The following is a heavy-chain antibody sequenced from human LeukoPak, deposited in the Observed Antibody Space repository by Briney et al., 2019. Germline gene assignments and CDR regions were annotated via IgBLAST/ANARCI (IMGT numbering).Heavy chain of an antibody. Sequence: SETLSLTSSVSSGSINSHYWSWIRQPPGKGLEWMGYIYYSGSTNYNPSLKSRVTISVDTSKNQFSLKLSSVTAADTAVYYCARVQIAVAGSYYYYGMDVWGQGTTVTVSS. CDR1: SGSINSHY. J-gene: IGHJ6*02. CDR3: ARVQIAVAGSYYYYGMDV. V-gene: IGHV4-59*11. CDR2: IYYSGST. D-gene: IGHD6-19*01.